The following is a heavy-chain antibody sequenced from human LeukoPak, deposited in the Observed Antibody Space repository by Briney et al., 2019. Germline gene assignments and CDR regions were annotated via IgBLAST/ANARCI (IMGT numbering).Heavy chain of an antibody. V-gene: IGHV1-46*01. CDR2: INPSGGGT. D-gene: IGHD5-18*01. CDR1: GYTFTGYY. CDR3: AREIGPRQLHLWGSAFDY. Sequence: ASVKVSCKASGYTFTGYYMQWVRQAPGQGLEWMGWINPSGGGTSYAQKFQGRLTMTRDTSTTTVYMELSSLRSEDTAMYYCAREIGPRQLHLWGSAFDYWGQGTLVTVSS. J-gene: IGHJ4*02.